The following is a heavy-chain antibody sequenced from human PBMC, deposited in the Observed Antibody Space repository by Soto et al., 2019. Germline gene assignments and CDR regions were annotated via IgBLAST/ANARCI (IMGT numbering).Heavy chain of an antibody. CDR3: AKVGGAYGDYWMGLYYFDY. CDR1: GFTFSSYA. J-gene: IGHJ4*02. V-gene: IGHV3-23*01. D-gene: IGHD4-17*01. CDR2: ISGSGGST. Sequence: GGSLRLSCAASGFTFSSYAMSWVRQAPGKGLEWVSAISGSGGSTYYADSVKGRFTISRDNSKNTLYLQMNSLRAEDTDVYYCAKVGGAYGDYWMGLYYFDYWGQGTLVTVSS.